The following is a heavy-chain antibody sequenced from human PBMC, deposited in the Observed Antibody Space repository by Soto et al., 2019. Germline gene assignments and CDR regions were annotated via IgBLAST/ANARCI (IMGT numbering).Heavy chain of an antibody. CDR2: IVVGSGNT. J-gene: IGHJ4*02. V-gene: IGHV1-58*01. D-gene: IGHD3-22*01. CDR3: AADPPYDSSGYYHFDY. Sequence: ASVKVSCTASGFTFTSSAVQWVRQARGQRLEWIGWIVVGSGNTNYAQKFQERVTITRDMSTSTAYMELSSLRSEDTAVYYCAADPPYDSSGYYHFDYWGQGTLVTVSS. CDR1: GFTFTSSA.